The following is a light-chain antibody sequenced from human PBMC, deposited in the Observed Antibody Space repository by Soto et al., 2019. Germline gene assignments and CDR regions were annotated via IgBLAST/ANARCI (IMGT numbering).Light chain of an antibody. CDR3: SSYAGSNTFL. CDR2: EVN. Sequence: QSVLTQPASVSGSPGQSITISCTGTSSDIGVYNYVSWYQQHPGKAPKLIIYEVNKRPSGVPDRFSGSKSGNTASLTVSGLQADDEADYYCSSYAGSNTFLFGGGTKLTVL. CDR1: SSDIGVYNY. J-gene: IGLJ3*02. V-gene: IGLV2-8*01.